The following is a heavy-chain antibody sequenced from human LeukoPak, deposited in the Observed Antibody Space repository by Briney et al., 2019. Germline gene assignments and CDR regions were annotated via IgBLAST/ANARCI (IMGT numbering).Heavy chain of an antibody. Sequence: NSSETLSLTCTVSWNWFRQPPGKGLEWIGYVFYSGRTNYSPSLESRVTMSVATSKNQFSLRLSSLTAADTAVYYCARDFVGDADYYDSSGYSAFDIWGQGTMVTVSS. V-gene: IGHV4-59*12. CDR3: ARDFVGDADYYDSSGYSAFDI. D-gene: IGHD3-22*01. CDR2: VFYSGRT. J-gene: IGHJ3*02.